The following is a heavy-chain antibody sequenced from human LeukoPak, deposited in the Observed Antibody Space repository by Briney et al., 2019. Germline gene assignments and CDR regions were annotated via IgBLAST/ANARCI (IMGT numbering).Heavy chain of an antibody. CDR1: GFTFSSYS. J-gene: IGHJ4*02. Sequence: GGSLRLSCAASGFTFSSYSIHWVRQTPGKGLEWVSAISYDGTQKFYADSVKGRFTLSRDNSKNTLYLQMNSLTTEDTAVYFCARERAAAASSSDIDYWGQGTLVTVSS. CDR3: ARERAAAASSSDIDY. CDR2: ISYDGTQK. V-gene: IGHV3-30*04. D-gene: IGHD6-13*01.